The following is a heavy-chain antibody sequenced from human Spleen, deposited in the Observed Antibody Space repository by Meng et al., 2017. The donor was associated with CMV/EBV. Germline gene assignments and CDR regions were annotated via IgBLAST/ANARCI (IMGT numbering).Heavy chain of an antibody. V-gene: IGHV3-74*01. D-gene: IGHD7-27*01. CDR3: AKDHWGSLQPHFDY. J-gene: IGHJ4*02. Sequence: GGSLRLSCGASGFTFSSYLMHWVRQAPGKGLVWVSRINNDGSTTNYADSVKGRFTISRDTAKNTLYLQMNSLRAEDTAVYYCAKDHWGSLQPHFDYWGQGTLVTVSS. CDR1: GFTFSSYL. CDR2: INNDGSTT.